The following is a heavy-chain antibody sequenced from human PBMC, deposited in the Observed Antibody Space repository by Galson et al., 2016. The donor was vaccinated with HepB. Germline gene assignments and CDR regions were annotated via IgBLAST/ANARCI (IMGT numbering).Heavy chain of an antibody. CDR3: ARDPAPAAPRNWFDP. CDR1: GYTFTSYG. D-gene: IGHD2-2*01. V-gene: IGHV1-18*01. CDR2: ISAYNGNT. J-gene: IGHJ5*02. Sequence: SVKVSCKASGYTFTSYGINWVRQAPGQGLEWMGWISAYNGNTNYAQNFKGRVTMTTDTSTFTAYMELRSLRSDDPAVHSCARDPAPAAPRNWFDPWGQGTLVTVSS.